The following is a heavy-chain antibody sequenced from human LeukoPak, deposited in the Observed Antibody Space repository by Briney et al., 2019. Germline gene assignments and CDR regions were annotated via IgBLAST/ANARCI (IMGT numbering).Heavy chain of an antibody. D-gene: IGHD6-6*01. CDR3: ARLLPASRHYFDY. CDR1: GLTVSSEY. CDR2: IYGAGAT. J-gene: IGHJ4*02. Sequence: PGGSLRLSCAAYGLTVSSEYLAWVRQAPGKGLEWISVIYGAGATYYADSVEGRFTISRDTYNNALYLQMNGLRVEDTAVYHCARLLPASRHYFDYWGRGTPVTVSS. V-gene: IGHV3-53*01.